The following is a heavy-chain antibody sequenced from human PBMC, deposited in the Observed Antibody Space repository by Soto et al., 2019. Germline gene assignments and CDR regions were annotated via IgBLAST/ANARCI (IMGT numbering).Heavy chain of an antibody. V-gene: IGHV4-59*01. D-gene: IGHD3-3*01. Sequence: SETLSLTCTVSGGSINSYYWSWIRQPPGKGLEWIGYMYYIGSANYNPSLKSRVTISVDSSKNQFSLKLTSVTAADTAVYYCARGVFSFGKRFNPWGQGTLVTSPQ. CDR3: ARGVFSFGKRFNP. J-gene: IGHJ5*02. CDR2: MYYIGSA. CDR1: GGSINSYY.